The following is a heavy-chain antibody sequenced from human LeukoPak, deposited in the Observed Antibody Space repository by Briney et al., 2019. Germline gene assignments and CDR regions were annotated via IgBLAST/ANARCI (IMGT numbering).Heavy chain of an antibody. D-gene: IGHD6-13*01. CDR3: AKDDSPRGSSSWYRFKYNAFDI. J-gene: IGHJ3*02. CDR2: ISWNSGSI. V-gene: IGHV3-9*03. CDR1: GFTFDDYA. Sequence: PGGSLRLSCAASGFTFDDYAMHWVRQAPGKGLGWVSGISWNSGSIGYADSVKGRFTISRDNAKNSLYLQMNSLRAEDMALYYCAKDDSPRGSSSWYRFKYNAFDIWGQGTMVTVSS.